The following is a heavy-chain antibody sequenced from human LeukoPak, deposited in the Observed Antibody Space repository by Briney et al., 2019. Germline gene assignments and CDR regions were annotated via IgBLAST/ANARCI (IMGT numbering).Heavy chain of an antibody. D-gene: IGHD6-19*01. J-gene: IGHJ4*02. Sequence: PGRSLRLSCAASGFTFSTYGMHWVRLAPGRGLEWVAVISSDENTKFYADSVKGRFTVYRDNSKKTVWLQMNSLRAEDTAVYYCAKKGGSSGRYDYLDYWGQGTLVTVSS. CDR2: ISSDENTK. CDR1: GFTFSTYG. CDR3: AKKGGSSGRYDYLDY. V-gene: IGHV3-30-3*02.